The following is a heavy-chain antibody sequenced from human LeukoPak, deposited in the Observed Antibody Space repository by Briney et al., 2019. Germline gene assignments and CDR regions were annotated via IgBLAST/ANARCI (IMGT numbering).Heavy chain of an antibody. CDR3: ARSYRGYCSGGSCHSGYLDY. Sequence: SETLSLTCPVSGGSINTYYWSWIRQPPGKGLEWIGYIYHTGSTNDNPSLKSRTTISVDTSKNQFSLKLTSVTAADTAIYYCARSYRGYCSGGSCHSGYLDYWGQGSLVSVSA. V-gene: IGHV4-59*01. CDR2: IYHTGST. CDR1: GGSINTYY. D-gene: IGHD2-15*01. J-gene: IGHJ4*02.